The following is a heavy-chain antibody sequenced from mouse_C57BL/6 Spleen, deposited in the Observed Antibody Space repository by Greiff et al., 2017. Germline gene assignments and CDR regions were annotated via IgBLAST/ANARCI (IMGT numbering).Heavy chain of an antibody. CDR3: ARSQTAQAIDY. J-gene: IGHJ2*01. CDR2: INPYNGGT. D-gene: IGHD3-2*02. CDR1: GYTFTDYY. Sequence: EVQLQQSGPVLVKPGASVKMSCKASGYTFTDYYMNWVKQSHGKSLEWIGVINPYNGGTSYNQKFKGKATLTVDKSSSTAYMELNSLTSEDSAVYYCARSQTAQAIDYWGQGTTLTVSS. V-gene: IGHV1-19*01.